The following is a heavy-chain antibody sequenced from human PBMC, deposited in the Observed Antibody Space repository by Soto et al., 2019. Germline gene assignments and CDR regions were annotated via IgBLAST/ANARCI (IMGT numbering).Heavy chain of an antibody. J-gene: IGHJ4*02. CDR3: AKEWSIFGVVTSFDY. CDR2: ISGSGGST. D-gene: IGHD3-3*01. Sequence: PGGSLRLSCAASGFTFSSYAMSWVRQAPGMGLEWVSAISGSGGSTYYAGSVKGRFTISRDNSKNTLYLQMNSLRAEDTAVYYCAKEWSIFGVVTSFDYWGQGTLVTVSS. V-gene: IGHV3-23*01. CDR1: GFTFSSYA.